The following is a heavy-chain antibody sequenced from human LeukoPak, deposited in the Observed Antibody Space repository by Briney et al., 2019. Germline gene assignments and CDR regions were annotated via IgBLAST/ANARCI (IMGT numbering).Heavy chain of an antibody. CDR1: GYSISSGYY. V-gene: IGHV4-38-2*02. J-gene: IGHJ5*02. CDR3: ARSRLLMDWFDP. D-gene: IGHD3-22*01. Sequence: SETLSLTCTVSGYSISSGYYWGWIRQPPGKGLEWIGSIYHSGSTYYNPSLKSRVTISVDTSKNQFSLKLSSVTAADTAVYYCARSRLLMDWFDPWGQGTLVTVSS. CDR2: IYHSGST.